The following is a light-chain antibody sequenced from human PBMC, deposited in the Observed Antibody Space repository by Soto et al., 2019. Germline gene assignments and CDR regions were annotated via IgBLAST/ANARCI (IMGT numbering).Light chain of an antibody. Sequence: EIVLTQSPGTLSLSPGERATLSCRASQSVSSSYLAWYQQKPGQAPRLLIYGASSRATGIPDRFSRSGSGTDFTLTISRLAPEDFAVYYCQQYGSSPLPFTIGPGTNVDI. CDR1: QSVSSSY. J-gene: IGKJ3*01. CDR3: QQYGSSPLPFT. V-gene: IGKV3-20*01. CDR2: GAS.